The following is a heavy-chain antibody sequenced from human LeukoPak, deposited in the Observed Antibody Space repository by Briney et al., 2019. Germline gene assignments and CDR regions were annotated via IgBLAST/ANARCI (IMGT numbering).Heavy chain of an antibody. D-gene: IGHD2-2*01. CDR2: ISYDGSNK. V-gene: IGHV3-30-3*01. CDR1: GITVSTNY. Sequence: PGGSLRLSCAASGITVSTNYMSWVRQAPGKGLEWVAVISYDGSNKYYADSVKGRFTISRDNSKNTLYLQMNSLRAEDTAVYYCARGPYQLLRFDYWGQGTLVTVSS. J-gene: IGHJ4*02. CDR3: ARGPYQLLRFDY.